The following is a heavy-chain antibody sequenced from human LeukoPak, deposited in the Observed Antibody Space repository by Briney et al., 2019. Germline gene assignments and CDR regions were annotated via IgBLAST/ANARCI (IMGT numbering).Heavy chain of an antibody. V-gene: IGHV4-4*02. Sequence: SEILSLTCAVSGGSISSSNWWSWVRQPPGKGLEWIGEIYHSGSTNYNPSLKSRVTISVDKSKNQFSLKLSSVTAADTAVYYCARAMRDYDSSGLYAFDIWGQGTMVTVSS. CDR1: GGSISSSNW. CDR2: IYHSGST. D-gene: IGHD3-22*01. CDR3: ARAMRDYDSSGLYAFDI. J-gene: IGHJ3*02.